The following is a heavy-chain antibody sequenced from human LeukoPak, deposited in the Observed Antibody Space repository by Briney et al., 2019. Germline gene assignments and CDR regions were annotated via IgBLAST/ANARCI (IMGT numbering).Heavy chain of an antibody. CDR1: GGSISSYY. J-gene: IGHJ4*02. Sequence: SETLSLTCTVSGGSISSYYWSWIRQPPGKGLEWIGYIYYSGSTNYNPSLKNRGTISVKTSTNHFSLKLSSVPAADTAVYYFGGSTYYNSPLQSRVTISVDPSQNQLSLKLSSVTAADTAVYYCARGARGYSYGQGYHFHYWRQGTLVTVSS. V-gene: IGHV4-59*01. D-gene: IGHD1-26*01. CDR2: IYYSGST. CDR3: GGSTYYNSPLQSRVTISVDPSQNQLSLKLSSVTAADTAVYYCARGARGYSYGQGYHFHY.